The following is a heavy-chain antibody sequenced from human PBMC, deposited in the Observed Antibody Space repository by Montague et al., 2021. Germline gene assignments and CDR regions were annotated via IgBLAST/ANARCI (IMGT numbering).Heavy chain of an antibody. Sequence: SLRISCAASGFPFSDAWMSWVRQAPGKGLEWVGLITGKAGGATTGYGAPVKGRFTISKDDSRDTLYLHMNSLQSEDTAVYYCTAVQYDVLTGYYLQWGQGTLVTVSS. D-gene: IGHD3-9*01. CDR1: GFPFSDAW. V-gene: IGHV3-15*01. CDR3: TAVQYDVLTGYYLQ. CDR2: ITGKAGGATT. J-gene: IGHJ4*02.